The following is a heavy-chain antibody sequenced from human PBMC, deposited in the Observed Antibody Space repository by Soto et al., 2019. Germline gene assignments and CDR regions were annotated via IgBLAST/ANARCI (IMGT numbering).Heavy chain of an antibody. D-gene: IGHD1-26*01. J-gene: IGHJ6*02. CDR3: ARHHSGYYGMDV. CDR1: GYRFTSYW. V-gene: IGHV5-51*01. CDR2: IYPGDSDT. Sequence: PXESLKLSCQGSGYRFTSYWVGLVLQMPGKGLEWMGIIYPGDSDTRYSPSFQGQVTISADKSISTAYLQWSSLKASDTAMYYCARHHSGYYGMDVWGQGTTVTVSS.